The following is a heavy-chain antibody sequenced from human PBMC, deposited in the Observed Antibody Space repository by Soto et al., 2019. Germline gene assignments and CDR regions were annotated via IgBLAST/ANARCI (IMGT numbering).Heavy chain of an antibody. Sequence: ASVKVSCKASGGTFSSYAISWVRQAPGQGLEWMGGIIPIFGTANYAQKFQGRVTITADESTSTAYMELSSLRSEDTAVYYCARDDITGTTRDYHYGMDVWGQGTTVTVSS. D-gene: IGHD1-7*01. CDR2: IIPIFGTA. CDR3: ARDDITGTTRDYHYGMDV. J-gene: IGHJ6*02. V-gene: IGHV1-69*13. CDR1: GGTFSSYA.